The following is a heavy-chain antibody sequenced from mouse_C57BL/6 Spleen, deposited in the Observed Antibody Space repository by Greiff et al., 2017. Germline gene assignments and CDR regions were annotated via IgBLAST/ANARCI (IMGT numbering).Heavy chain of an antibody. J-gene: IGHJ4*01. Sequence: EVMLVESEGGLVQPGSSMKLSCTASGFTFSDYYMAWVRQVPEKGLEWVANINYDGSSTYYLDSLKSRFIISRDNAKNILYLQMSSLKSEDTATYYCARVVVATEGYAMDYWGQGTSVTVSS. CDR2: INYDGSST. D-gene: IGHD1-1*01. CDR1: GFTFSDYY. V-gene: IGHV5-16*01. CDR3: ARVVVATEGYAMDY.